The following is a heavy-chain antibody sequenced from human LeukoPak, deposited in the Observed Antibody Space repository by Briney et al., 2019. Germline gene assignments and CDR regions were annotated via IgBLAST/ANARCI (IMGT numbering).Heavy chain of an antibody. Sequence: GGSLRLSCAASGFTFSSYAMHWVRQAPGKGLEWVAVISYDGSNKYYADSVKGRFTISRDNSKNTLYLQMNSLRAEDTAVYYCAGDLSGGDGYKGQTGYFDYWGQGTLVTVSS. V-gene: IGHV3-30-3*01. D-gene: IGHD5-24*01. CDR2: ISYDGSNK. CDR3: AGDLSGGDGYKGQTGYFDY. CDR1: GFTFSSYA. J-gene: IGHJ4*02.